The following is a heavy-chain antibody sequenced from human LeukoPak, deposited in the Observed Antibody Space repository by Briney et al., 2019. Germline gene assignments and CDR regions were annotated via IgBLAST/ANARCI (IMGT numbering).Heavy chain of an antibody. V-gene: IGHV4-34*01. Sequence: SETLSLTCAVYGGSFSGYYWSWIRQPPGKGLEWIGEINHSGSTNYNPSLKSRVTISVDTSKKQFSLKLSSVTAADTAVYYSARRNSGWFQSYYFDYWGQGTLVTVSS. CDR2: INHSGST. CDR3: ARRNSGWFQSYYFDY. J-gene: IGHJ4*02. D-gene: IGHD6-19*01. CDR1: GGSFSGYY.